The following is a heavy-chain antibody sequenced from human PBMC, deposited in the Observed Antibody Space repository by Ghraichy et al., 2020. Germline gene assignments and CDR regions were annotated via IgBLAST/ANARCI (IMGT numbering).Heavy chain of an antibody. CDR3: ARSAPLGLGSSGWYYPGPYYYYYGMDV. CDR1: GDSVSSNSAA. V-gene: IGHV6-1*01. Sequence: SQTLSLTCAISGDSVSSNSAAWNWIRQSPSRGLEWLGRTYYRSKWYNDYAVSVKSRITINPDTSKNQFSLQLNSVTPEDTAVYYCARSAPLGLGSSGWYYPGPYYYYYGMDVWGQGTTVTVSS. J-gene: IGHJ6*02. CDR2: TYYRSKWYN. D-gene: IGHD6-19*01.